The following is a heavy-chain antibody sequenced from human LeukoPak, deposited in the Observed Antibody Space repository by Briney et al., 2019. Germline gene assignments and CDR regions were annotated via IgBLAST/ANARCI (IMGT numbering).Heavy chain of an antibody. Sequence: GGSLRLSCAASGFTFRDYYMTWIRQAPGKGLEWVAYISNTDDTIYYGDSVKGRFTISRDNAKGLPYLQMNSLRVEDTAVYYCARASPGTPQYWGQGTLVTVSS. J-gene: IGHJ4*02. D-gene: IGHD3-10*01. CDR3: ARASPGTPQY. CDR2: ISNTDDTI. V-gene: IGHV3-11*01. CDR1: GFTFRDYY.